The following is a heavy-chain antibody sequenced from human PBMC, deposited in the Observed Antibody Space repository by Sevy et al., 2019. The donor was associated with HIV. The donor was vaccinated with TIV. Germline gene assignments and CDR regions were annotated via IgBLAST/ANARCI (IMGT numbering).Heavy chain of an antibody. V-gene: IGHV1-18*01. D-gene: IGHD2-15*01. CDR3: ARDMMVAAWYYGMDV. CDR2: ISAYNGNK. CDR1: GYTFTSYG. J-gene: IGHJ6*02. Sequence: ASVKVSCKASGYTFTSYGISWVRQAPGQGLEWMGWISAYNGNKNYAQRLQGRVTMTKETSTSTAYMELRSLRSDDTAVYYCARDMMVAAWYYGMDVWGQGTTVTVSS.